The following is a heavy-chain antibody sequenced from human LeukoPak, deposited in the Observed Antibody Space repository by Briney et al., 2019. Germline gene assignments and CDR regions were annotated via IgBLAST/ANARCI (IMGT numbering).Heavy chain of an antibody. V-gene: IGHV4-59*08. J-gene: IGHJ6*03. CDR3: ARPAVAASGDYYYMDL. CDR1: GDSISKYY. CDR2: IYYSGST. Sequence: PSETLSLPCTVSGDSISKYYWSWIRQPPGKALEWIGYIYYSGSTTYNPSLRSRVTISIDTSKNQFSLKLSSVTAADTAVYYCARPAVAASGDYYYMDLWGQGTTLRVSS. D-gene: IGHD6-19*01.